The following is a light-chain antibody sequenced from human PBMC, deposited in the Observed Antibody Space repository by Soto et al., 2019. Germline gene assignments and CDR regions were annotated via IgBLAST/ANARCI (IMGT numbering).Light chain of an antibody. CDR1: SSDVGGYIY. CDR3: SSYITSSTMI. CDR2: EVS. Sequence: QSALTQPASLSGSPGQSITISCTGTSSDVGGYIYVSWYQQHPGKAPKLVIYEVSDRPSGVSNRFSGSKSGDTASLTISGLQAEDEAYYYCSSYITSSTMIFGGGTKLTVL. J-gene: IGLJ2*01. V-gene: IGLV2-14*01.